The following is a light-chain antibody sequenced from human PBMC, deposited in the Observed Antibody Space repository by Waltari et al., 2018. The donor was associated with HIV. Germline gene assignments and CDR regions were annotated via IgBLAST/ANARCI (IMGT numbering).Light chain of an antibody. CDR3: CSYAGPDTFFV. V-gene: IGLV2-23*02. CDR2: EVS. J-gene: IGLJ1*01. Sequence: QSGLTQPASVSGSLGQSITIFCNGSVRDIGPYNIVSLYQQFPGKAPKVIISEVSKRPSGISDRFSGSKSANSASLRISGLRPEDEADYFCCSYAGPDTFFVFGGGT. CDR1: VRDIGPYNI.